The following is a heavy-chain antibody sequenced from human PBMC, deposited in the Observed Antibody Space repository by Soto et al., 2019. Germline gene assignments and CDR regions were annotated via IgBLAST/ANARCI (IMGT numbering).Heavy chain of an antibody. D-gene: IGHD4-17*01. Sequence: QVQLQQWGAGLLKPSETLSLNCAVYGGSFYWTWIRQPPGKGLEWIGEIRHSGSTNYKPSLKGRVSISIDRSTSQVSLTVYSVTAADTAVYYCARGGGDYDYAVDVWGQGTTVTVSS. CDR2: IRHSGST. CDR3: ARGGGDYDYAVDV. J-gene: IGHJ6*02. CDR1: GGSFY. V-gene: IGHV4-34*01.